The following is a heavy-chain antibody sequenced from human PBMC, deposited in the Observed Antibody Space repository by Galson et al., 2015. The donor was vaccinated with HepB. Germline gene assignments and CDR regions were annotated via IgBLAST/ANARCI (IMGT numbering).Heavy chain of an antibody. CDR2: ISGSGGST. CDR3: AGVRGYWYFDL. V-gene: IGHV3-23*01. J-gene: IGHJ2*01. D-gene: IGHD2-21*01. Sequence: SLRLSCAASGFTFSSYAMSWVRQAPGKGLEWVSAISGSGGSTYYADSVKGRFTMSRDNSKNTLYLQMNSLRAEDTAVYYCAGVRGYWYFDLWGRGTLVTVSS. CDR1: GFTFSSYA.